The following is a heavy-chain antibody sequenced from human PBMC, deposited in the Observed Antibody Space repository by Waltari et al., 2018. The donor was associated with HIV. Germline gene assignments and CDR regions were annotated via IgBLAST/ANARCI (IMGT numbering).Heavy chain of an antibody. V-gene: IGHV4-4*02. D-gene: IGHD3-22*01. CDR2: IYHSGST. CDR1: GGSITSRNW. CDR3: AGSRSSGSSVYYGMDV. Sequence: QVQLQESGPGLVKPSGTLSLTCAVSGGSITSRNWWSWFRQPPGKGLGGMGEIYHSGSTNYNPSLKSRVTISLDKSKNQFSLKLSSVTAADTALYYCAGSRSSGSSVYYGMDVWGQGTTVTVSS. J-gene: IGHJ6*02.